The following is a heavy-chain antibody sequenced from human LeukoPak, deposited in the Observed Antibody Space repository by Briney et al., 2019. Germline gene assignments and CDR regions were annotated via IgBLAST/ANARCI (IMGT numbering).Heavy chain of an antibody. V-gene: IGHV1-2*02. D-gene: IGHD3-22*01. Sequence: ASVKVSCKASGYTFTGYYMHWVRQAPGQGLEWMGWINLNSGGTNYAQKFQGRVTMTRDTSISTAYMELSRLRSDDTAVYYCARDYYDSSGPDYWGQGTLVTVSS. CDR2: INLNSGGT. J-gene: IGHJ4*02. CDR3: ARDYYDSSGPDY. CDR1: GYTFTGYY.